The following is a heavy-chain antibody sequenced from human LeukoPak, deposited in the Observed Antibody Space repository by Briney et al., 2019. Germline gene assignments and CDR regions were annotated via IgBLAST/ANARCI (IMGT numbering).Heavy chain of an antibody. CDR2: IYSGVST. J-gene: IGHJ6*03. CDR1: GFTVSSNY. Sequence: QSGGSLRLSCAASGFTVSSNYMSWVRQAPGKGLEWVSVIYSGVSTYCADAVKGRFSISRDNSKNSLYLQMSSQRAKVTVVYCSGRDQSEEGAPYYMDGLGKGTTVTVSS. CDR3: GRDQSEEGAPYYMDG. V-gene: IGHV3-66*02.